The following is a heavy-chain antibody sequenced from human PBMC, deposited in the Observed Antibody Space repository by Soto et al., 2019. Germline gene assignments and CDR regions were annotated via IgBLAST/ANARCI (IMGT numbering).Heavy chain of an antibody. Sequence: QVQLVQSGAEVKKPGASVKVSCKASGYTFTSYGISWVRQAPGQGLEWMGWISAYNGNTNYAQKLQGRVTMTTDTSTSTAYMGLRSMRSDGPGVDYWARGYLYYYDRSGYTAAGDDAFDIWGQGTMVTVSS. D-gene: IGHD3-22*01. V-gene: IGHV1-18*01. J-gene: IGHJ3*02. CDR2: ISAYNGNT. CDR3: ARGYLYYYDRSGYTAAGDDAFDI. CDR1: GYTFTSYG.